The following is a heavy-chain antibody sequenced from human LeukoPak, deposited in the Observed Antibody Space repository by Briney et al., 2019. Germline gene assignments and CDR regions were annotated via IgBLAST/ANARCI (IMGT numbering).Heavy chain of an antibody. CDR2: IRSSDSTI. CDR3: ARPGRDDSRGYYWYFDL. V-gene: IGHV3-48*03. J-gene: IGHJ2*01. D-gene: IGHD3-22*01. Sequence: GGSLRLSCAASGFTFSSYDMHWVRQAPGKGLEWVSYIRSSDSTIHYADSVKGRFTISRDNAKNSLYLQMNSLRAEDTAVYYCARPGRDDSRGYYWYFDLWGRGTLVTVSS. CDR1: GFTFSSYD.